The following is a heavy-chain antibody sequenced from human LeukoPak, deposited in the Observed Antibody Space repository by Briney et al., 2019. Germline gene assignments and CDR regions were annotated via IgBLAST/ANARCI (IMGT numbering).Heavy chain of an antibody. CDR2: IYYSGST. Sequence: SETLSLTCTVSGGSISSYYWSWIRQPPGKGLEWIGYIYYSGSTNYNPSLKSRVTISVDTSKNQFSLKLSSVTAADTAVYYCARTYCGGDCRFDYWGQGTLVTVSS. V-gene: IGHV4-59*01. D-gene: IGHD2-21*02. J-gene: IGHJ4*02. CDR3: ARTYCGGDCRFDY. CDR1: GGSISSYY.